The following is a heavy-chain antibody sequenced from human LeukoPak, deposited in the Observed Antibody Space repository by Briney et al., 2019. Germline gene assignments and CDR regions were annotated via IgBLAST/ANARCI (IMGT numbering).Heavy chain of an antibody. Sequence: GESLKISCQASGYRFVNHWINWVRQVPGKGLEWVGIIHRGDSETRYSPSFQGQVTMSVDKSMSAAYLQWTSLQASDTAVYYCARVVAAVTTWGWSDPWGQGTLVTVSS. CDR3: ARVVAAVTTWGWSDP. D-gene: IGHD6-25*01. CDR1: GYRFVNHW. CDR2: IHRGDSET. J-gene: IGHJ5*02. V-gene: IGHV5-51*01.